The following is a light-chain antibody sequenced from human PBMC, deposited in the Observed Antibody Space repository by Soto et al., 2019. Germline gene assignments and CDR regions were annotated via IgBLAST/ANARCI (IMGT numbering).Light chain of an antibody. CDR2: DVG. CDR1: SRDVGGYSY. J-gene: IGLJ1*01. Sequence: QSALTQPRSVSGSPGQSVTISCTGTSRDVGGYSYVSWYQQHPGKAPKLMIYDVGKRPSGVPDRFSGSKSGNTASLTTSGLQAEDEADYYCCSYAGSSTYVFVPGTKLTVL. CDR3: CSYAGSSTYV. V-gene: IGLV2-11*01.